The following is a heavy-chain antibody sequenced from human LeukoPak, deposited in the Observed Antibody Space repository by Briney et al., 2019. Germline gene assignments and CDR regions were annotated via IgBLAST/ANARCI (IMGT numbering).Heavy chain of an antibody. Sequence: SETLSLNCTVSGGSISSYYWSWIRHPPGKGLEWIGYIYYSGSTNYNPSLKGRVTISVDTSKNQFSLKLSSVTAADTAVYYCARASSTFYYGMDVWGQGTTVTASS. CDR1: GGSISSYY. D-gene: IGHD3-16*01. CDR3: ARASSTFYYGMDV. CDR2: IYYSGST. J-gene: IGHJ6*02. V-gene: IGHV4-59*01.